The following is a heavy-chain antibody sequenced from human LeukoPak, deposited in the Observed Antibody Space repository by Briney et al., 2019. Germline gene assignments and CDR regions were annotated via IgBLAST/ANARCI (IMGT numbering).Heavy chain of an antibody. CDR3: ARGFEYSTSSRLGYYYFYMDV. V-gene: IGHV4-39*07. CDR1: GGSISSSSYY. J-gene: IGHJ6*03. CDR2: IYYSGST. D-gene: IGHD6-6*01. Sequence: PSETLSLTCTVSGGSISSSSYYWGWLRQPPGKGLEWIGSIYYSGSTYYNPSLKSRVTISVDTSKNQFSLNLRFVTAADTAVFYCARGFEYSTSSRLGYYYFYMDVWGIGTTVTVSS.